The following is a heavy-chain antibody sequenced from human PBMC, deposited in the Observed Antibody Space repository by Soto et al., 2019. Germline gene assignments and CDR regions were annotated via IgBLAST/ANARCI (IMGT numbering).Heavy chain of an antibody. CDR2: IKQDGSEK. J-gene: IGHJ6*02. CDR3: ASVVVPAAITTSSYYYYGMDV. CDR1: GFTFSSYW. Sequence: GGSLRLSCAASGFTFSSYWMSWVRQAPGKGLEWVANIKQDGSEKYYVDSVKGRFTISRDNAKNSLYLQMNSLSAEDTSVYYCASVVVPAAITTSSYYYYGMDVWGQGTTVTVSS. D-gene: IGHD2-2*02. V-gene: IGHV3-7*01.